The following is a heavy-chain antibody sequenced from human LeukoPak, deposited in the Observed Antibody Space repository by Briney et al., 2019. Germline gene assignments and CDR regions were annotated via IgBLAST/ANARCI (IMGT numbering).Heavy chain of an antibody. CDR3: VKAKGSTRPWGGFDY. D-gene: IGHD2-2*01. V-gene: IGHV3-21*01. CDR2: ISSGSSYI. J-gene: IGHJ4*02. Sequence: GGSLRLSCVASGFTLSSYSMNWVRQAPGKGLEWVSYISSGSSYIYYADSVKGRFTISRDNAKNSLYLQMNRLRAEDTAVYYCVKAKGSTRPWGGFDYWGQGTLVTVSS. CDR1: GFTLSSYS.